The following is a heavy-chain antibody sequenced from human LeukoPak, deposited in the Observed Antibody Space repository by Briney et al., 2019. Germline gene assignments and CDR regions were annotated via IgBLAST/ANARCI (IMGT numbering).Heavy chain of an antibody. Sequence: ASVKVSCKASGYTFTSYDINWVRQATGQGLEWMGWMNPNSGNTGYAQKFQGRVTITRNTSISTAYMELSSLRSEDTAVYYCARQDYDSSGYYLGYWGQGTLVTVSS. J-gene: IGHJ4*02. CDR3: ARQDYDSSGYYLGY. D-gene: IGHD3-22*01. CDR1: GYTFTSYD. V-gene: IGHV1-8*03. CDR2: MNPNSGNT.